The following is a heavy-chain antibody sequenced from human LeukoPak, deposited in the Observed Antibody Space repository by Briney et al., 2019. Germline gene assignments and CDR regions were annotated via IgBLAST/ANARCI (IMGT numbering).Heavy chain of an antibody. D-gene: IGHD6-6*01. CDR1: GITFNSYN. CDR3: ARELKLDY. J-gene: IGHJ4*02. V-gene: IGHV3-21*01. Sequence: PGGSLTLSCAASGITFNSYNMKWVRHAPAGVVQWVSSISSNSSYIYYEASVKGRFTISRDKSKNLLYLQMNRLTAADTAVYYRARELKLDYRGQGELVTVSP. CDR2: ISSNSSYI.